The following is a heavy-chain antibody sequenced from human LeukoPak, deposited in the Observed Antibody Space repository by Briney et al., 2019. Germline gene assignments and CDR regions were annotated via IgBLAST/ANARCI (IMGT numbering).Heavy chain of an antibody. CDR3: ARDASYCGGDCYKGFFDY. Sequence: PGGSLRLSCAASGFTFSSYSMNWVRQAPGKGLEWVSYITSSSSTIYYADSVRGRFTISRDNAKNSLYPQMNSLRDEDTAVYYCARDASYCGGDCYKGFFDYWGQGTLVTVSS. CDR2: ITSSSSTI. J-gene: IGHJ4*02. D-gene: IGHD2-21*02. CDR1: GFTFSSYS. V-gene: IGHV3-48*02.